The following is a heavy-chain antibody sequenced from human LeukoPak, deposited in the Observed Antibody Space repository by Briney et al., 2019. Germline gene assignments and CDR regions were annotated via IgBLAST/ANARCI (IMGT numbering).Heavy chain of an antibody. CDR3: AREGPGEALIDY. V-gene: IGHV1-46*01. CDR2: INPSGGRT. CDR1: GYTFTNYY. J-gene: IGHJ4*02. D-gene: IGHD3-10*01. Sequence: GASVKVSCKASGYTFTNYYIHWVRQAPGQGLEWVGMINPSGGRTSYAQRFQGRVTVTTDTSTSTVYMQLSSLASEDTAVYYCAREGPGEALIDYWGQGTLVTVSS.